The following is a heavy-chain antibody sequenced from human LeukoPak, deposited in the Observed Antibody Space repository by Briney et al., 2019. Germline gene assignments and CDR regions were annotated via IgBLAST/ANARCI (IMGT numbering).Heavy chain of an antibody. CDR2: VYHGGSS. Sequence: SQSMSLTCPVSGYFPSMRFDWGCMRLDTGKRGEWIWNVYHGGSSYYNPSLKSRVTISVDTSKNQFSLNLYSVTAADTAVYYCARHVRGATSPRFDYWGQGTLVTVSS. V-gene: IGHV4-38-2*01. CDR1: GYFPSMRFD. CDR3: ARHVRGATSPRFDY. D-gene: IGHD3-10*02. J-gene: IGHJ4*02.